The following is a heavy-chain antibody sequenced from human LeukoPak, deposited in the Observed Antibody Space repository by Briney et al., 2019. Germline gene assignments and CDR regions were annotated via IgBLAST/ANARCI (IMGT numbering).Heavy chain of an antibody. D-gene: IGHD3-22*01. CDR1: GFTLTNAW. J-gene: IGHJ3*02. CDR3: ARGSPYYYDSSAFDI. Sequence: PGGSLRLSCAASGFTLTNAWMNWVRQAPGKGLEWVANIKQDGSEKYYVDSVKGRFTISRDNAKNSLYLQMNSLRAEDTAVYYCARGSPYYYDSSAFDIWGQGTMVTVSS. CDR2: IKQDGSEK. V-gene: IGHV3-7*01.